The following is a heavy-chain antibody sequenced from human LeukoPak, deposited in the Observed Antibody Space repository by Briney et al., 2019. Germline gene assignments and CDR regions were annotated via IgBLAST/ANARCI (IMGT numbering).Heavy chain of an antibody. Sequence: GGSLRLSCAASGFTFSSYSMNWFRQAPGKGLEWVSYISSTKNTVYYADSVEGRFTISRDNAKNSLYLQMNSLRAEDTAVYYCARGGESVTAHFDYWGQGTLVTVSS. D-gene: IGHD3-10*01. CDR2: ISSTKNTV. CDR1: GFTFSSYS. V-gene: IGHV3-48*01. CDR3: ARGGESVTAHFDY. J-gene: IGHJ4*02.